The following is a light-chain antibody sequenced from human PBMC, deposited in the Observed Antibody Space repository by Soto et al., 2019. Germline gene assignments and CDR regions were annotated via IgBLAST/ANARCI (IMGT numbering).Light chain of an antibody. Sequence: IVMTQTPLSLSVTPGQPASISCKSTQSLLNSNGKTYLCWYLQKPGQPPRLLMYEVSRRFSGVPDRFSGSGSGTDCTQRISRVETEDVGVYYCLQGEQVPPTFGQGTNLEIK. V-gene: IGKV2-29*03. J-gene: IGKJ2*01. CDR1: QSLLNSNGKTY. CDR2: EVS. CDR3: LQGEQVPPT.